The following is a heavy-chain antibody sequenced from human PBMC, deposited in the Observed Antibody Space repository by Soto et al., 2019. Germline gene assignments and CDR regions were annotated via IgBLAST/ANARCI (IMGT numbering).Heavy chain of an antibody. Sequence: QVQFVQSGAEVRKPGASVKISCKTSGHTFITYSIHWVRQAPGQGLEWMGWINAGNGNTKFSQKFQGRVSFTRDTYARTAYMEMGSLRSEDTAVYYCARSMAVAGFDYWGQGTLVTVSS. J-gene: IGHJ4*02. CDR2: INAGNGNT. D-gene: IGHD6-19*01. CDR3: ARSMAVAGFDY. V-gene: IGHV1-3*01. CDR1: GHTFITYS.